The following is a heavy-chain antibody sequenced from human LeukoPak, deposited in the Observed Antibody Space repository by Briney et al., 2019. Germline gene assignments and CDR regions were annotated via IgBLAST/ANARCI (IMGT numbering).Heavy chain of an antibody. CDR1: GFTFSSYG. Sequence: PGGSLRLSCAASGFTFSSYGMHWVRQAPGKGLEWVAVISYDGSNKYYADSVKGRFTISRDNSKNTLYLQMNSLRAEDTAVYYCAKGDGSSGWVAPGYFDLWGRGTLVTVSS. J-gene: IGHJ2*01. V-gene: IGHV3-30*18. D-gene: IGHD6-19*01. CDR2: ISYDGSNK. CDR3: AKGDGSSGWVAPGYFDL.